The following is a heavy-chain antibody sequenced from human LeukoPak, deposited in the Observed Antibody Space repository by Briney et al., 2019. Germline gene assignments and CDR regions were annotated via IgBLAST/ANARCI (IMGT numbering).Heavy chain of an antibody. D-gene: IGHD3-22*01. V-gene: IGHV3-7*01. J-gene: IGHJ4*02. CDR2: IKQDGSEK. CDR3: AREGYCYDSSGYYFDY. CDR1: GFTFSSYG. Sequence: GGSLRLSCAASGFTFSSYGMHWVRQAPGKGLEWVANIKQDGSEKYYVDSVKGRFTISRDNAKNSLYLQINSLRAVDTAVYYCAREGYCYDSSGYYFDYWGQGTLVTVSS.